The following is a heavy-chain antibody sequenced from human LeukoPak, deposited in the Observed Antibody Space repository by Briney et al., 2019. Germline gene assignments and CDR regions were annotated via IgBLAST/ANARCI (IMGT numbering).Heavy chain of an antibody. CDR1: GGSISSGGYS. CDR3: ARAQGLVDAFDI. Sequence: SETLSLTCAVSGGSISSGGYSWSWIRQPPGKGLEWIGYIYHSGSTYYNPSLKSRVTISVDRSKNQFSLKLSSVTAADTAVYYCARAQGLVDAFDIWGRGTMVTVSS. J-gene: IGHJ3*02. V-gene: IGHV4-30-2*01. CDR2: IYHSGST.